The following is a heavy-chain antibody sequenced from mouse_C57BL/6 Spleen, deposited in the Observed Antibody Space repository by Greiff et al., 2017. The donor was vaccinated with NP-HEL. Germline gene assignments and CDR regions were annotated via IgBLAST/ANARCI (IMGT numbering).Heavy chain of an antibody. CDR3: ARSDGSSLAY. CDR2: IDPSDSET. V-gene: IGHV1-52*01. D-gene: IGHD1-1*01. Sequence: QVQLQQSGAELVRPGSSVKLSCKASGYTFTSYWMHWVKQRPIQGLEWIGNIDPSDSETHYNQKFKDKATLTVDKSSSTAYMQLSSLTSEDSAVYYCARSDGSSLAYWGQGTLVTVSA. CDR1: GYTFTSYW. J-gene: IGHJ3*01.